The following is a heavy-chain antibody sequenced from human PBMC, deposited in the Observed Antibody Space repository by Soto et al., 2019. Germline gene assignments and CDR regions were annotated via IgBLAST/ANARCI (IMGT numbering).Heavy chain of an antibody. Sequence: SETLSLTCTVSGGSISSGDYYWSWIRQPPGKGLEWIGYIYYSGSTYYNPSLKSRVTISVDTSKNQFSLKLSSVTAADTAVYYCARASWAHPFDYWGQGTLVTVSS. J-gene: IGHJ4*02. CDR3: ARASWAHPFDY. D-gene: IGHD7-27*01. V-gene: IGHV4-30-4*01. CDR1: GGSISSGDYY. CDR2: IYYSGST.